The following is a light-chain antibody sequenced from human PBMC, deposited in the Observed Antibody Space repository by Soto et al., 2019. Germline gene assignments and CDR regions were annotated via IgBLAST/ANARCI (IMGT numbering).Light chain of an antibody. V-gene: IGKV1-39*01. J-gene: IGKJ1*01. CDR3: QQSYSTPPT. CDR2: AAS. CDR1: QSISSY. Sequence: DKQITQSPSTLCAYVGVRVKTSRRASQSISSYLNWYQQKPGKAPKLLIYAASSMQSGVPSRFSGSGSGTDFTLTISSLEPEDFAPYYCQQSYSTPPTFGQGTKVDIK.